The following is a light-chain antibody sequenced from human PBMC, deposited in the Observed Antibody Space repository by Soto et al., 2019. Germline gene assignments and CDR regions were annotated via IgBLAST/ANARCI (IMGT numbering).Light chain of an antibody. J-gene: IGLJ1*01. Sequence: QSVLTLPASVSGSPGQSITISCTGTSSDVGAYDYVSWYQQHPGKAPKVMIYEVSRRPSGVPDRFSGSKSGNTASLTVSGLQADDEAEYYCSSYAGGKSYVFGTGTKVTVL. CDR3: SSYAGGKSYV. CDR1: SSDVGAYDY. CDR2: EVS. V-gene: IGLV2-8*01.